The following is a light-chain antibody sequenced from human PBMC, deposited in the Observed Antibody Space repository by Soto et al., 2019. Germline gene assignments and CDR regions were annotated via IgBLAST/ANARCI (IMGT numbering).Light chain of an antibody. Sequence: QSALTQPASVSGSPGQSITISCTGTSSDVGGYDYVSWYQQHPGKAPKLMIYEVTNRPSGVSIRFSASKSGDTASLTIPGLQAEDEADYYCSSYISSSTFVFGTGTKVTVL. V-gene: IGLV2-14*01. J-gene: IGLJ1*01. CDR2: EVT. CDR3: SSYISSSTFV. CDR1: SSDVGGYDY.